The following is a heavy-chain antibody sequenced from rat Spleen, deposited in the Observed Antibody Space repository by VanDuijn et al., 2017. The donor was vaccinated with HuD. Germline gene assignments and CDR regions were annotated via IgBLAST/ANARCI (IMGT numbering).Heavy chain of an antibody. D-gene: IGHD1-1*01. Sequence: EVKLVESGGGLVQPGRSLKLSCAASGFTFSHYYMAWVRQAPTKGLEWVAYISTSGSRTYYPDSVKGRFTISRDNAKSSLYLQMNSLKSEDTATYYCARQAYYYSAPFDYWGQGVMVTVSS. CDR2: ISTSGSRT. CDR3: ARQAYYYSAPFDY. CDR1: GFTFSHYY. V-gene: IGHV5-25*01. J-gene: IGHJ2*01.